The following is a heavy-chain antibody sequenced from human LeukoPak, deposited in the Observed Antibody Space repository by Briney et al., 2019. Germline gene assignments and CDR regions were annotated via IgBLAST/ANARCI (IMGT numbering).Heavy chain of an antibody. CDR2: IANDGSST. Sequence: GGSLRLSCAASGLTFSSHWMHWVRQAPGKGLVWVSRIANDGSSTTYADSVKGRFTISRDNSKNTLYLQMNSLRAEDTAVYYCARDGDYGGNYFDYWGQGTLVTVSS. J-gene: IGHJ4*02. D-gene: IGHD4-23*01. CDR1: GLTFSSHW. V-gene: IGHV3-74*01. CDR3: ARDGDYGGNYFDY.